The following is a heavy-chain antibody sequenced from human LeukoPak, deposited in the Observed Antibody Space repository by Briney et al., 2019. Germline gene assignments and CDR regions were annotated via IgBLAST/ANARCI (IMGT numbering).Heavy chain of an antibody. CDR2: MNPNSGNT. D-gene: IGHD3-22*01. J-gene: IGHJ4*02. Sequence: ASVNVSCKASGYTFTSYDINWVRQATGQGLEWMGWMNPNSGNTGYAQKFQGRVTMTRNTSISTAYMELSSLRSEDTAVYYCARPGRGYYDSSGRGFDYWGQGTLVTVSS. CDR3: ARPGRGYYDSSGRGFDY. CDR1: GYTFTSYD. V-gene: IGHV1-8*01.